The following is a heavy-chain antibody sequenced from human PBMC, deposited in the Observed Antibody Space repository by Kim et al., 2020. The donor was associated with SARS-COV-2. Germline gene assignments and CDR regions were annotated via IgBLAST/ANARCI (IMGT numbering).Heavy chain of an antibody. CDR3: TRRRDILTPG. Sequence: ATAYAASVKGRFTISRDDSKNTAYLQMNSLKTEDTAVYYCTRRRDILTPGWGQGTLVTVSS. J-gene: IGHJ4*02. CDR2: AT. D-gene: IGHD3-9*01. V-gene: IGHV3-73*01.